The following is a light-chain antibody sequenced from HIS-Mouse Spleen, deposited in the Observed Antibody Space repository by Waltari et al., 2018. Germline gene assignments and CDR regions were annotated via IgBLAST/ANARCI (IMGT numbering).Light chain of an antibody. V-gene: IGLV2-8*01. CDR3: SSYAGSNNLGV. J-gene: IGLJ1*01. CDR1: SSYVGGYNY. CDR2: EVS. Sequence: QSALTQPPSASGSPGQSVTISCTRTSSYVGGYNYVSWYQQHPGKAPKLMIYEVSKRPSGVPDRFSGSKSGNTASLTVSGLQAEDEADYYCSSYAGSNNLGVFGTGTKVTVL.